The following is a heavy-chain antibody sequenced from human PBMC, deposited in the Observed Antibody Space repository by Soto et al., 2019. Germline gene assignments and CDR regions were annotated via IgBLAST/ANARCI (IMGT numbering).Heavy chain of an antibody. CDR1: GFTFDDYA. J-gene: IGHJ4*02. D-gene: IGHD3-9*01. CDR2: ISWNSGSI. V-gene: IGHV3-9*01. CDR3: AKGHYDLLPGPLDY. Sequence: EVQLVESGGGLVQPGRSLRLSCAASGFTFDDYAMHWVRQAPGKGLEWVSGISWNSGSIGYADSVKGRFTISRDNAKNSLYLQMNSLRAEDTALYYCAKGHYDLLPGPLDYWGQGTLVTVSS.